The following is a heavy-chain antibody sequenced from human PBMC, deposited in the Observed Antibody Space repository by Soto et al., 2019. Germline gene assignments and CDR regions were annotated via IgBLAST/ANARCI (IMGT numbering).Heavy chain of an antibody. Sequence: SQTLSLTCAISGDRVSSNSAAWNWIRQSPSRGLEWLGRTYYRSNWYNDYAVFLRGRMTINPETSKNQISLQLDSVTPEDTAVYYCAREIGVIAVTGRGYYYYGMDVWGQGTTVTVSS. V-gene: IGHV6-1*01. D-gene: IGHD6-19*01. CDR1: GDRVSSNSAA. CDR2: TYYRSNWYN. J-gene: IGHJ6*02. CDR3: AREIGVIAVTGRGYYYYGMDV.